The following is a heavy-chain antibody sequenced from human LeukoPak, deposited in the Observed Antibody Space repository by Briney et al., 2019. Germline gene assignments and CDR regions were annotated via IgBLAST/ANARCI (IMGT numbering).Heavy chain of an antibody. Sequence: TGGSLRLSCAASGSTFSSYGMHWVRQAPGKGLEWVAVIWYDGSNKYYADSVKGRFTISRDNSKNTLYLQMNSLRAEDTAVYYCARDSSTRGYFDYWGQGTLVTVSS. V-gene: IGHV3-33*01. J-gene: IGHJ4*02. CDR3: ARDSSTRGYFDY. D-gene: IGHD6-13*01. CDR2: IWYDGSNK. CDR1: GSTFSSYG.